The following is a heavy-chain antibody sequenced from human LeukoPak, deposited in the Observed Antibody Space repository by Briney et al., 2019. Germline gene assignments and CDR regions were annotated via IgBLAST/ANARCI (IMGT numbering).Heavy chain of an antibody. V-gene: IGHV4-4*07. CDR2: IYTSGTT. D-gene: IGHD4-17*01. CDR3: ARLSTVTTSFGY. Sequence: SETLSLTCTVSGGSISSYYWSWIRQPAGKGLEWIGRIYTSGTTHYNPSLKSRVTMSVDTSKNQFSLKLSSVTAADTAVYYCARLSTVTTSFGYWGQGTLVTVSS. J-gene: IGHJ4*02. CDR1: GGSISSYY.